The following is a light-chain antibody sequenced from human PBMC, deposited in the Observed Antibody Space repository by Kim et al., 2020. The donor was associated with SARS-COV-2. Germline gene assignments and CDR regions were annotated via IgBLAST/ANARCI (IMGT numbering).Light chain of an antibody. CDR2: DAS. Sequence: SASVGDRVTISCRASQSISTWLAWYQQKPGKAPNLLIYDASTLESGVPSRFSGSRSGTEFTLTISSLQPDDSATYYCQQYNSDWTFGQGTKVEIK. CDR1: QSISTW. V-gene: IGKV1-5*01. CDR3: QQYNSDWT. J-gene: IGKJ1*01.